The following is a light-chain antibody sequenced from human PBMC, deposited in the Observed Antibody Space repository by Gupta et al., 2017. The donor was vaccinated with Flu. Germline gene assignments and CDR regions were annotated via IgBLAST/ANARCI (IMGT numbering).Light chain of an antibody. CDR1: SHDVGGYNF. J-gene: IGLJ2*01. Sequence: QSALTQPAPVSGSPGQSITISCTGTSHDVGGYNFVSWYQQHPGKAPKLMIYEVSDRPSGVSNRFSGSKSGNTASLTISGLQADDEADYYCSSKRSSSALAIFGGGTRLTVL. CDR3: SSKRSSSALAI. V-gene: IGLV2-14*01. CDR2: EVS.